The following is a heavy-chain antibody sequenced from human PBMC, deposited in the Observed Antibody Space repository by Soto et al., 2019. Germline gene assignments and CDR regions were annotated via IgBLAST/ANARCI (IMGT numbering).Heavy chain of an antibody. V-gene: IGHV1-18*01. CDR2: ISAYNGNT. J-gene: IGHJ4*02. D-gene: IGHD2-15*01. CDR3: VVAAQTSSFDY. Sequence: QVQLVQSGAEVKKPGASVKVSCKASGYTFTSYVISWVRQAPGQGLEWMGGISAYNGNTNYAQKLQGRVTMTTDTSTSTASTELRTLRSAATAVYCCVVAAQTSSFDYWGQGTLVTVSS. CDR1: GYTFTSYV.